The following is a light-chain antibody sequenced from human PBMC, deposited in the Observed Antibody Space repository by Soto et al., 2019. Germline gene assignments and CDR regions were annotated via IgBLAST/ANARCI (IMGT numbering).Light chain of an antibody. CDR3: SSYTSTGTRV. V-gene: IGLV2-14*01. CDR2: EVT. CDR1: STDVGGYNF. Sequence: QSVLTQPASVSGSLGQSITMSCTGTSTDVGGYNFVSWYQQHPDKAPKLLIYEVTNRPSGVSNRFSGSKSGNTASLTISGLQAEDEADYYCSSYTSTGTRVFGTGTKGTVL. J-gene: IGLJ1*01.